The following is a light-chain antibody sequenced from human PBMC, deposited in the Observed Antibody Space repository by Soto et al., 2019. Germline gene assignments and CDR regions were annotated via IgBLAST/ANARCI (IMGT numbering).Light chain of an antibody. Sequence: DIQMTQSPSSVSASVGDTVTITCRASQAVSTWLAWYQQKPGGAPKLLIYAASTLQSGVPSRFSGSGSGTDFTLTNRSLQPEDFAPYYCQQGASFPRTFGGGTKVDIK. CDR3: QQGASFPRT. CDR1: QAVSTW. V-gene: IGKV1-12*01. J-gene: IGKJ4*01. CDR2: AAS.